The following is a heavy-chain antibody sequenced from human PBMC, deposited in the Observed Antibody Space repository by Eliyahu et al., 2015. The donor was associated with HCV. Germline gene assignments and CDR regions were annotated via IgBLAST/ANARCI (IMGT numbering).Heavy chain of an antibody. V-gene: IGHV4-61*02. J-gene: IGHJ5*02. CDR3: ARSKWLVAGWWFDP. D-gene: IGHD6-19*01. Sequence: QVQLQESGPGLVKPSQTLSLTCTVSGGSISSGSYYWSWIRQPAGKGLEWIGRIYTRGGPQHPPSLKSRVTISVDTSKNQFSLKLSSVTAADTAVYYCARSKWLVAGWWFDPWGQGTLVTVSS. CDR2: IYTRGGP. CDR1: GGSISSGSYY.